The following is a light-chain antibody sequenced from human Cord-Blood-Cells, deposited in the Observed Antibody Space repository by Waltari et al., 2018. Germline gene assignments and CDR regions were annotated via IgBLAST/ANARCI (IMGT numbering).Light chain of an antibody. J-gene: IGLJ3*02. Sequence: QTVVTQEPSFSVSPGGTVTLTCGLSSGSVSTSYYPSWYQQTPGEAPRTLIYSTSPRSSGVPGRFSGSILGNKAALTITGAQADDESDYYCVLYMGSGISVFGGGTKLTVL. CDR2: STS. CDR3: VLYMGSGISV. CDR1: SGSVSTSYY. V-gene: IGLV8-61*01.